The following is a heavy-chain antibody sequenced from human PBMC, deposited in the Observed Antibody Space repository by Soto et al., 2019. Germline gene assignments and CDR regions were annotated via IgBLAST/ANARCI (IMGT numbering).Heavy chain of an antibody. CDR3: ATLCGGYCYSGDY. CDR2: INTGNGDT. CDR1: GYTFTALA. V-gene: IGHV1-3*04. D-gene: IGHD2-21*01. J-gene: IGHJ4*02. Sequence: QVQLVQSGAEVKKPGASVRVSCETSGYTFTALAMHWVRQAPGQRLEWLGWINTGNGDTKYSPNCQGRVSITRDTSARTSYLELTSLRSEDTAVYYCATLCGGYCYSGDYWGQGTLVTVSS.